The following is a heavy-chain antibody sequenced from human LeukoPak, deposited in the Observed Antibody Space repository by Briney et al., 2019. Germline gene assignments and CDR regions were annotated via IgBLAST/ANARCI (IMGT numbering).Heavy chain of an antibody. CDR1: GYTFTGYY. CDR2: INPNSGGT. V-gene: IGHV1-2*02. J-gene: IGHJ6*03. Sequence: ASVKVSCKASGYTFTGYYMHWVRQAPGQGLEWMGWINPNSGGTNYAQKFQGRVTMTRDTSISTAYMELSRLRSDDTAVYYCARDLDYNGPYYYYMDVWGKGTTVTVSS. CDR3: ARDLDYNGPYYYYMDV. D-gene: IGHD3/OR15-3a*01.